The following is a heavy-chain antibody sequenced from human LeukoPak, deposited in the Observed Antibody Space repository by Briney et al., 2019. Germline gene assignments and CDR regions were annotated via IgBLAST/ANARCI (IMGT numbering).Heavy chain of an antibody. CDR3: ARRDYDSSGYYEGFDP. J-gene: IGHJ5*02. CDR2: IYYSGST. D-gene: IGHD3-22*01. CDR1: GGSISSYY. Sequence: SETLSLTCTVSGGSISSYYWSWIRQPPGKGLEWIGYIYYSGSTNYNPSLKSRVTISVDTSKNQFSLKLSSVTAADTAVYYCARRDYDSSGYYEGFDPWGQGSLVTASS. V-gene: IGHV4-59*08.